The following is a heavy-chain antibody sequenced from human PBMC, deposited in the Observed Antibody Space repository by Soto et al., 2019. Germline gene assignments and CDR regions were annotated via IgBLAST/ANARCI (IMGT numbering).Heavy chain of an antibody. CDR3: ARVGYTYGYMGLVDY. CDR1: RASVRSYY. J-gene: IGHJ4*02. D-gene: IGHD5-18*01. Sequence: SETLSLTCTVSRASVRSYYWSWIRQSPGKGLEWIGYISNSGRTNYNPSLRSRVTISADTSENQFSLEMNSVTAADTAVYYCARVGYTYGYMGLVDYWGQGTPVTVSS. V-gene: IGHV4-59*02. CDR2: ISNSGRT.